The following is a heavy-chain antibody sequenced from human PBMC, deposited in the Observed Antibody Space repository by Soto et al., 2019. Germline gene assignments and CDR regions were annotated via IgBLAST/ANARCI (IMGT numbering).Heavy chain of an antibody. CDR2: ISSNGGST. CDR3: VKDTFHCTNGVCPKFRSRSNYYYGMDV. V-gene: IGHV3-64D*08. J-gene: IGHJ6*02. CDR1: GFTFSSYA. Sequence: GGSLRLSCSASGFTFSSYAMHWVRQAPGKGLEYVSAISSNGGSTYYADSVKGRFTISRDNSKNTLYLQMSSLRAEDTAVYYCVKDTFHCTNGVCPKFRSRSNYYYGMDVWGQGTTVTVSS. D-gene: IGHD2-8*01.